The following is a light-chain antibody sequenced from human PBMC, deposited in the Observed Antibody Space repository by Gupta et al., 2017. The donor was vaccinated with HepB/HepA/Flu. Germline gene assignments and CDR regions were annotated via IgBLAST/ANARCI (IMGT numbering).Light chain of an antibody. CDR2: QDN. J-gene: IGLJ3*02. V-gene: IGLV6-57*03. Sequence: FMLPQLHSVSEPPGKTVTISCTRSSGSIASNYVQWYQQRPGSAPTTVLYQDNQRPSVVPDRFSGSNDSSANSASLTITGQQHDDEADYYCQSNVSSNRVFGGGTKLTVL. CDR1: SGSIASNY. CDR3: QSNVSSNRV.